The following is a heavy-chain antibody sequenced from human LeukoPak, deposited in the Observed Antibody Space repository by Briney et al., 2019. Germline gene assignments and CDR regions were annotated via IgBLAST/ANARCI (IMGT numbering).Heavy chain of an antibody. CDR3: ARLWGRDGPFDY. Sequence: PSETLSLTCTVSGDSFTNYYWGWIRQPPGKGLEWIGCIYYSGSTNYNPSLKSRVTISLDTSKKQFSLKLSSLTAADTAVYYCARLWGRDGPFDYWGQGTPVTVSS. J-gene: IGHJ4*02. CDR2: IYYSGST. CDR1: GDSFTNYY. D-gene: IGHD1-26*01. V-gene: IGHV4-59*01.